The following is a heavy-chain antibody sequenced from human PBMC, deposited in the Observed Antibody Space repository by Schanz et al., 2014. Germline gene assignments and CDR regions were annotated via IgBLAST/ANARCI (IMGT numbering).Heavy chain of an antibody. J-gene: IGHJ4*02. V-gene: IGHV3-33*01. CDR3: ARDSRPNYDFLTAYYSIDY. D-gene: IGHD3-9*01. CDR2: MSYDGSIK. Sequence: VQLLDSGGGVVQPGRSLRLSCAASGFTFSSYGMHWVRQAPGKGLEWVAAMSYDGSIKYYGDSVKGRFTISRDNAKNTLYLQMNSLRAEDTAVYYCARDSRPNYDFLTAYYSIDYWGQGTLVTVSS. CDR1: GFTFSSYG.